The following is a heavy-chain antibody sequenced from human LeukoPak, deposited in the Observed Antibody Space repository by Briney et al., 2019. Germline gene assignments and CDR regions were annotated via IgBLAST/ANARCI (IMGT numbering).Heavy chain of an antibody. CDR3: AGTLAYCGGDCSDFDY. CDR1: GGTFSSYA. J-gene: IGHJ4*02. D-gene: IGHD2-21*02. V-gene: IGHV1-69*05. CDR2: IIPIFGTA. Sequence: SVKVSCKASGGTFSSYAISWVRQAPGQGLEWMGRIIPIFGTANYAQKFQGRVTITTDESTSTAYMELSSLRSEDAAVYYCAGTLAYCGGDCSDFDYWGQGTLVTVSS.